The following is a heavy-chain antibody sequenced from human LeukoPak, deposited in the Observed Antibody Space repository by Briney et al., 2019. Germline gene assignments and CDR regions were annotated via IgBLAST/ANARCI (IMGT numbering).Heavy chain of an antibody. D-gene: IGHD6-19*01. J-gene: IGHJ4*02. CDR2: ISSSGSTR. CDR3: ARGLSTAVAGFDY. Sequence: PGGSLRLSCAASGFTLRSYEMNWVRQAPGNGLEWVSYISSSGSTRYYADSVKGRFTVSRDNDKNSLYLQMNSLRGEDTAVYYCARGLSTAVAGFDYWGQGSLVTVSS. CDR1: GFTLRSYE. V-gene: IGHV3-48*03.